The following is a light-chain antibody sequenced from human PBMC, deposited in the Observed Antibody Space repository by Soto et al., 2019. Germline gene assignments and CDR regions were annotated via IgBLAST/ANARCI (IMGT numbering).Light chain of an antibody. J-gene: IGLJ1*01. CDR1: SRDVGGYNY. CDR2: DVT. CDR3: SSFTLSPYV. V-gene: IGLV2-14*01. Sequence: QSALTQPASVSGSPGQSITISCTGTSRDVGGYNYVSWYQHYPDKAPKLTIYDVTSRPSGASARFSGSKSGNTASLTISGLQPEDEPHYYCSSFTLSPYVFGGGTKGTVL.